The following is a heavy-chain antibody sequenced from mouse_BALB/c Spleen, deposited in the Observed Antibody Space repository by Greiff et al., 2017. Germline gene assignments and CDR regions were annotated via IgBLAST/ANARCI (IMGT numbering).Heavy chain of an antibody. J-gene: IGHJ3*01. CDR2: ISYSGST. V-gene: IGHV3-2*02. CDR1: GYSITSDYA. Sequence: VQLQQSGPGLVKPSQSLSLTCTVTGYSITSDYAWNWIRQFPGNKLEWMGYISYSGSTSYNPSLKSRISITRDTSKNQFFLQLNSVTTEDTATYYCATDDVSWFAYWGQGTLVTVSA. CDR3: ATDDVSWFAY.